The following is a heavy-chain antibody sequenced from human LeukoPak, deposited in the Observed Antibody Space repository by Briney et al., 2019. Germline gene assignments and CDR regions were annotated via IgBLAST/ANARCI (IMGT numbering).Heavy chain of an antibody. Sequence: SETLSLTCTVSGGSISSGGYYWSWIRQHPGKGLEWIGYIYYSGSTNYNLSLKSRVTISVDTSKNQFSLKLSSVTAADTAVYYCAREGIAVAALFDYWGQGTLVTVSS. J-gene: IGHJ4*02. CDR2: IYYSGST. V-gene: IGHV4-61*08. CDR1: GGSISSGGYY. D-gene: IGHD6-19*01. CDR3: AREGIAVAALFDY.